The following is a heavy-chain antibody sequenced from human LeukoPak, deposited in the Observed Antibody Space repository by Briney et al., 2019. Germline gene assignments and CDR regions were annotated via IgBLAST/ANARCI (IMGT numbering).Heavy chain of an antibody. CDR2: ISWNSGSI. D-gene: IGHD3-3*01. CDR1: GFTFDDYA. V-gene: IGHV3-9*01. Sequence: GGSLRLSCAASGFTFDDYAMHWVRQAPGKGLEWVSGISWNSGSIGYADSVKGRFTISRDNAKNSLYLQMNSLRAEDTAVYYCARDYDDFWSGYTFDYWGQGTLVTVSS. J-gene: IGHJ4*02. CDR3: ARDYDDFWSGYTFDY.